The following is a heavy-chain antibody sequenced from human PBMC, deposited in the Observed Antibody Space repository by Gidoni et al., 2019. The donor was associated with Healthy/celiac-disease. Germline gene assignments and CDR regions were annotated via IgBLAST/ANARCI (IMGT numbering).Heavy chain of an antibody. CDR1: GCSISSSSYY. Sequence: QLQLQTSDPVLGQPSENLSITCTVSGCSISSSSYYGGWIRQPPGKGLEWIGSIYYSGSTSYNPSLKSRVTISVDTSKIQFSLKLSSVTAADTAVYYCARRGYCSSTSCYDFDYGGQGTLVTVSS. V-gene: IGHV4-39*01. D-gene: IGHD2-2*01. CDR3: ARRGYCSSTSCYDFDY. CDR2: IYYSGST. J-gene: IGHJ4*02.